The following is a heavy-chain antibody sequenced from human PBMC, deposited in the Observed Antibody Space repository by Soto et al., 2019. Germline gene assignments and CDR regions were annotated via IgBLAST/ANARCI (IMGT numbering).Heavy chain of an antibody. V-gene: IGHV1-69*08. D-gene: IGHD2-21*02. CDR3: ARDPAYCGGDCYFFDY. CDR2: ITPIIGTA. Sequence: QVHLVQSGAEVKKPGSSVKVSCKASGGTFSSYTNSWVRQAPGQGLEWMGRITPIIGTANYAQKFQGRATITADKSTSTAYMELSSLRSEDTAVYYCARDPAYCGGDCYFFDYWGQGTLVTVSS. CDR1: GGTFSSYT. J-gene: IGHJ4*02.